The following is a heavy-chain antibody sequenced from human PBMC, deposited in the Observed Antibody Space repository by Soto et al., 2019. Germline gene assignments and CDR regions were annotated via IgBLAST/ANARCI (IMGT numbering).Heavy chain of an antibody. CDR1: GFTFSSYA. CDR3: VGYSSGSYYRFDY. D-gene: IGHD6-19*01. CDR2: ISYDGSNK. J-gene: IGHJ4*02. Sequence: QVQLVESGGGVVQPGRSLRLSCAASGFTFSSYAMHWVRQAPGKGLEWVAVISYDGSNKYYADSVKGRFTISRDNSKNPLYLPMNSLTAEDTAVYYCVGYSSGSYYRFDYWGQGTLVTVSS. V-gene: IGHV3-30-3*01.